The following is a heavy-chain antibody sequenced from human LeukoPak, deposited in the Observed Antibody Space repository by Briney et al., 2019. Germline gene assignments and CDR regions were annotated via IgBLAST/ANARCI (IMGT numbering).Heavy chain of an antibody. CDR3: ASDSIDY. Sequence: PGGSLTLPCAASGFIFSSYAMSWVQQSPGKGLEWVSAIRGSGGSTYYEDSVKARFTINRKNSKNTLYLQMNSLRPEDTAVYLCASDSIDYWGQGTLVTVSS. D-gene: IGHD2-15*01. V-gene: IGHV3-23*01. CDR2: IRGSGGST. J-gene: IGHJ4*02. CDR1: GFIFSSYA.